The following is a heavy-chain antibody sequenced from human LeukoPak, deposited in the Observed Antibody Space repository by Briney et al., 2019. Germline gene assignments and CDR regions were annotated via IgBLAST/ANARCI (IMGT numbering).Heavy chain of an antibody. CDR1: GGSISSGSYY. Sequence: PSETLSLTCTVSGGSISSGSYYWNWIRQPAGKGLEWIGRIYTSGTTNYNPSLKSRVTISVDTSKNQFSLKMSSVTAADTAVYYCARGLGGYMDVWGKGTTVTVSS. D-gene: IGHD1-26*01. CDR2: IYTSGTT. CDR3: ARGLGGYMDV. J-gene: IGHJ6*03. V-gene: IGHV4-61*02.